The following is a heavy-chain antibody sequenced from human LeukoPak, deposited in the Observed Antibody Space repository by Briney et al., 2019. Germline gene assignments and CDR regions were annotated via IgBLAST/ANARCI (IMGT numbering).Heavy chain of an antibody. CDR2: IYYSGST. V-gene: IGHV4-59*01. J-gene: IGHJ4*02. CDR1: GDSIGGYY. Sequence: SETLSLTCTVSGDSIGGYYWSWIRQPPGKGLEWIGYIYYSGSTNYNPSLKSRVTISVDTSKNQFSLKLSSVTAADTAVYYCARVGILTGSDYWGQGTLVTVSS. CDR3: ARVGILTGSDY. D-gene: IGHD3-9*01.